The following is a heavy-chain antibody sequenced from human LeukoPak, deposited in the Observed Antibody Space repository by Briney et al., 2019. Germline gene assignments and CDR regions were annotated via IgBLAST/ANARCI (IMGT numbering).Heavy chain of an antibody. CDR1: GFTFSSYS. D-gene: IGHD3-22*01. J-gene: IGHJ4*02. V-gene: IGHV4-39*07. Sequence: GSLRLSCAASGFTFSSYSMNWVRQAPGKGLEWIGSIYYSGSTYYNPSLKSRVTISVDTSKNQFSLKLSSVTAADTAVYYCARDYYYDSSGYRRFDYWGQGTLVTVSS. CDR2: IYYSGST. CDR3: ARDYYYDSSGYRRFDY.